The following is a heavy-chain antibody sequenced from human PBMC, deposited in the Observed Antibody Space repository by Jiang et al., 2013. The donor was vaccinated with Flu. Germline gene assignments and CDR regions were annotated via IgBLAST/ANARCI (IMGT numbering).Heavy chain of an antibody. J-gene: IGHJ4*02. Sequence: QTLSLTCAISGDSVSGNTPAWNWIRQSPLRGLEWLGRTYYRSKWYYDYAISVKSRITINPDTSKNQFSLQLSSVTPEDTAVYYCARGIAEGGGGLDYWGQGTLVTVSS. V-gene: IGHV6-1*01. CDR1: GDSVSGNTPA. CDR3: ARGIAEGGGGLDY. D-gene: IGHD6-13*01. CDR2: TYYRSKWYY.